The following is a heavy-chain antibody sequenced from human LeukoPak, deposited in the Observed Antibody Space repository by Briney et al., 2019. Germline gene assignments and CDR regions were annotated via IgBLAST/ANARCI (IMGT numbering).Heavy chain of an antibody. Sequence: SETLSLTCSVSDDSIRNFFWSWIRQPAGKGLEWIGRIYTSGSTDYNPSLRSRVTMSVDTSRNQCSLKLTSVTAADTAVYYCARESKSYDGSGFYHDYWGQGTLVAVSS. D-gene: IGHD3-22*01. CDR2: IYTSGST. CDR3: ARESKSYDGSGFYHDY. CDR1: DDSIRNFF. V-gene: IGHV4-4*07. J-gene: IGHJ4*02.